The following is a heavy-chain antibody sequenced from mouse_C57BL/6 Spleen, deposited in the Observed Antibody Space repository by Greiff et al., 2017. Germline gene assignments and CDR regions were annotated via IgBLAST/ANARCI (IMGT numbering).Heavy chain of an antibody. Sequence: VQLQQSGAELVRPGTSVKVSCKASGYAFTNYLIEWVKQRPGQGLEWIGVINPGSGGTNSNEKFKGKATLTADKSSSTAYMQLSSLTSEDSAVYFCARLGRGFAYWGQGTLVTVSA. V-gene: IGHV1-54*01. J-gene: IGHJ3*01. CDR2: INPGSGGT. CDR3: ARLGRGFAY. CDR1: GYAFTNYL.